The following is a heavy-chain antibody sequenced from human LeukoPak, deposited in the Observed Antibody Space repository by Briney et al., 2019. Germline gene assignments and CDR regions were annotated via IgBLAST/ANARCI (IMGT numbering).Heavy chain of an antibody. Sequence: GGPLRLSCAASGFTFSSYSMNWVRQAPGKGLEWVSAISSTDAGTYHADSVRGRFTISRDSSKNTLYLQMNSLRAEDAAVYYCAKAPVTSCRGAYCYPFDYWGQGTLVTVSS. CDR3: AKAPVTSCRGAYCYPFDY. D-gene: IGHD2-21*01. CDR1: GFTFSSYS. J-gene: IGHJ4*02. CDR2: ISSTDAGT. V-gene: IGHV3-23*01.